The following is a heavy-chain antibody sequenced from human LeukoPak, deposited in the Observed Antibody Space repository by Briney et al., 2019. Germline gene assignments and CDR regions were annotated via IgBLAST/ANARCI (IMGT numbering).Heavy chain of an antibody. J-gene: IGHJ4*02. CDR3: TTGGVLRYFDPTYYSDY. CDR2: IKSKTDGGTT. D-gene: IGHD3-9*01. Sequence: GGSLRLSCAASGFTFSNAWMSWVRQAPGKGLEWVGRIKSKTDGGTTDYAAPVKGRFTISRDDSKNTLYLQMNSLKTEDTAVYYCTTGGVLRYFDPTYYSDYWGQGTLVTVSS. CDR1: GFTFSNAW. V-gene: IGHV3-15*01.